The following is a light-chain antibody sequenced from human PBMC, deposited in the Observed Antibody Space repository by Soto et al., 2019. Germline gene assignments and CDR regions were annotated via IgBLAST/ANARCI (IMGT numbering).Light chain of an antibody. V-gene: IGLV2-14*01. J-gene: IGLJ2*01. CDR2: DVS. CDR1: SSDVGAYNY. Sequence: QSVLTQPASVSGSPGQSITISCTGTSSDVGAYNYVSWYQQHPGKAPKGMIYDVSNRPSGVSNRFSGSKSGNTASLTISGLQAEDEADYYCSSYTSTSTQVFGGGTKVTVL. CDR3: SSYTSTSTQV.